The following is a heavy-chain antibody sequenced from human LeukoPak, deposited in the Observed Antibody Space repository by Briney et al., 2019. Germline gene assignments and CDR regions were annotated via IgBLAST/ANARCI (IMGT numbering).Heavy chain of an antibody. D-gene: IGHD3-16*02. CDR1: GFTFSSYA. CDR2: ISGSGGST. V-gene: IGHV3-23*01. J-gene: IGHJ6*02. CDR3: AKRYYDYVWGSYRYPPYYYYGMDV. Sequence: GGSLRLSCAASGFTFSSYAMSWVRQAPGKGLEWVSAISGSGGSTYYADSVKGRFTISRDNSKNTLYLQMNSLRAEDTAVYYCAKRYYDYVWGSYRYPPYYYYGMDVWGQGTTVTVSS.